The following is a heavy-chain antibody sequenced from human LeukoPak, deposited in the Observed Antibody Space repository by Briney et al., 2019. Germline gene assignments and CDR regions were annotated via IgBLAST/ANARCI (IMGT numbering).Heavy chain of an antibody. D-gene: IGHD1-14*01. Sequence: GGPLSLPCAPSGLTFNSQWRHWVRQAPGKGRVWVSLIDMVGGREDYADSGKGRFTISRDNYKDSQYLQINSLRTDDSALDYCAKDYGYKGGRGFDCWGQGGLV. V-gene: IGHV3-43*02. CDR2: IDMVGGRE. CDR1: GLTFNSQW. J-gene: IGHJ5*01. CDR3: AKDYGYKGGRGFDC.